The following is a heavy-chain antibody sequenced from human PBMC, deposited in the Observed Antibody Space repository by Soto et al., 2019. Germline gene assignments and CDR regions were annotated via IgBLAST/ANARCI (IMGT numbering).Heavy chain of an antibody. CDR2: ISGSGGSA. D-gene: IGHD4-17*01. CDR1: GFTFSTYA. CDR3: ARRTAYGDPRNSDFDY. J-gene: IGHJ4*02. V-gene: IGHV3-23*01. Sequence: EVPLLESGGGLVQPGGSLRLSCAASGFTFSTYAMTWVRQAPGKGLEWVSAISGSGGSAYYADSVKGRFTISRDNSKNTLYVQMNILRAEDTALYYCARRTAYGDPRNSDFDYGGQGTQVTVSS.